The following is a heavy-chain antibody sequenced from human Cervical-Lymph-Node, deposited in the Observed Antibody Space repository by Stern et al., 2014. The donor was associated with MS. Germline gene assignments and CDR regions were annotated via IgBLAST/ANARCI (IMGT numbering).Heavy chain of an antibody. CDR3: ARRTSTGSYDY. D-gene: IGHD1-26*01. Sequence: QVQLQESGPGLLKPSETLSLTCTVSGGSISGYYCSWIRQPPGAGLEWIAYIYYSGSTNYNPSLKSRVTISVDTSKNQFSLKLSSVTAADTAVYYCARRTSTGSYDYWGQGTLVTVSS. J-gene: IGHJ4*02. CDR2: IYYSGST. CDR1: GGSISGYY. V-gene: IGHV4-59*01.